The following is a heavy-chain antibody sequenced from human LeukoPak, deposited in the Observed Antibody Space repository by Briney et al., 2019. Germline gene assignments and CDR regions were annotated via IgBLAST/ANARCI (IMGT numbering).Heavy chain of an antibody. J-gene: IGHJ3*02. CDR3: ARGGSGISNAFDI. Sequence: SETLSLTCSVSGGSISSYYWSWIRRPPGKGLEWIGYLYYSGSTNSNPSLKSRVTMSVDTSKNQFSLKLRSVTAADTAVYYCARGGSGISNAFDIWGQGTMVTVSS. CDR1: GGSISSYY. V-gene: IGHV4-59*01. CDR2: LYYSGST. D-gene: IGHD3-10*01.